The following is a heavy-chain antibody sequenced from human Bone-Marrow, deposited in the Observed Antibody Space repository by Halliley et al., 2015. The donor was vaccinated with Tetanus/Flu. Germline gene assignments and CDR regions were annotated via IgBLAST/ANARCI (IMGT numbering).Heavy chain of an antibody. CDR3: ARESTYNDVLTGHNWFDP. V-gene: IGHV3-48*03. CDR2: ISVRGTTI. CDR1: GFILSSYE. J-gene: IGHJ5*02. D-gene: IGHD3-9*01. Sequence: SLRLSCTASGFILSSYEMNWVRQAPGKGLEWVSYISVRGTTIYYADSVQGRFTISRDHATNSLYLQMNSLRAEDTAVYYCARESTYNDVLTGHNWFDPWGQGTLVTVSS.